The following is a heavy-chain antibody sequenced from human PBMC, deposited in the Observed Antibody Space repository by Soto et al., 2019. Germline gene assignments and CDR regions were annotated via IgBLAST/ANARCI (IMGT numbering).Heavy chain of an antibody. Sequence: QVQLVQSGAEVKKPGASVKVSCKASGYTFSSFAIHWVRQAPGQGLEWMAWINPGDGYTRLLQKFQGRVTITRDTSATTAFMELNSLTSEDTAVYDCAVGGGGTRYWGQGNLVTVSS. CDR3: AVGGGGTRY. D-gene: IGHD2-15*01. J-gene: IGHJ4*02. CDR2: INPGDGYT. V-gene: IGHV1-3*01. CDR1: GYTFSSFA.